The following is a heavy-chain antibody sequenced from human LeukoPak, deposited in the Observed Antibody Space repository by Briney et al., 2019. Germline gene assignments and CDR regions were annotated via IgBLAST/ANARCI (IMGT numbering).Heavy chain of an antibody. CDR1: GDSIKNHY. CDR2: IYHTGHT. CDR3: ATDSDLDGLAV. V-gene: IGHV4-59*11. J-gene: IGHJ6*02. Sequence: SETLSLTCSVSGDSIKNHYWSWVRQPPGKELEWIGNIYHTGHTNYNPSLRSRVTLSISTSKSQFSLKVTSMTAADTAVYYCATDSDLDGLAVWGQGTTVTVSS.